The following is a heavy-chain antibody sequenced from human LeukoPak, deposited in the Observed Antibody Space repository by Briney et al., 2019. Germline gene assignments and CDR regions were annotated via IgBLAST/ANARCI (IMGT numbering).Heavy chain of an antibody. V-gene: IGHV5-51*01. Sequence: GESLKISCKGSGYSFTSYWIGWVRQMPGKGLEWMGIIYPGDSDTRYSPSFQGQVTISADKSISTAYLQWSSLKASDTAMYYWSIRGYYYGWGSPSGFDPWGKGTLVTVSS. D-gene: IGHD3-10*01. CDR1: GYSFTSYW. J-gene: IGHJ5*02. CDR2: IYPGDSDT. CDR3: SIRGYYYGWGSPSGFDP.